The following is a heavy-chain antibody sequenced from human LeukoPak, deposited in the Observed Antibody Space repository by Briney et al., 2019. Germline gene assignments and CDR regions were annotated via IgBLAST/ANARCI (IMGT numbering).Heavy chain of an antibody. CDR2: ISGSGGST. V-gene: IGHV3-23*01. J-gene: IGHJ4*02. Sequence: TGGSLRLSCAASGFTFSSYAMSWVRQAPGKGLEWVSAISGSGGSTYYADSVKGRFTISRDNSKNTLYLQMNSLRAEDTAVYYCAKPGEQWLVPFDYWGQGTLVTVSS. CDR3: AKPGEQWLVPFDY. D-gene: IGHD6-19*01. CDR1: GFTFSSYA.